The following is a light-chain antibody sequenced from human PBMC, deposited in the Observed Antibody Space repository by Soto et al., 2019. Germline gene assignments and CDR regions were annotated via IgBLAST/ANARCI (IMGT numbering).Light chain of an antibody. CDR2: GAS. J-gene: IGKJ5*01. V-gene: IGKV3-20*01. Sequence: EIVLTQSPGTLSLSPGERATLSCRASQSVSSSYLAWYQQTPGQAPRLLIYGASSRATGIPDRFSGSGSGTDFTLTISRLEPEDFAVYYCHQYCDSPPTFGQGTRLEIK. CDR1: QSVSSSY. CDR3: HQYCDSPPT.